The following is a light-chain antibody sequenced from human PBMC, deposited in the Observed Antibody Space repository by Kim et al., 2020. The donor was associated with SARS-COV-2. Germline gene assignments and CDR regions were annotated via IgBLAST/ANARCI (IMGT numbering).Light chain of an antibody. CDR2: GAS. CDR3: QQYNNWPPYT. V-gene: IGKV3-15*01. Sequence: EVVMTQSPATLSVSPGERATLSCRASQSVSSNLSWYQQKTGQATRLIIYGASTKTTGIPARFSGSWSGTEFTLTISSLPYEDVADYYCQQYNNWPPYTFGGGTKLEI. CDR1: QSVSSN. J-gene: IGKJ4*01.